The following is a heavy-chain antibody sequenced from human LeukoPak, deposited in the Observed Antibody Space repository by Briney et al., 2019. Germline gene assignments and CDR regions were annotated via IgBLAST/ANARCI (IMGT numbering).Heavy chain of an antibody. CDR3: ARANRYDLYFDY. V-gene: IGHV4-59*01. CDR2: FYYSGST. J-gene: IGHJ4*02. CDR1: GGSISSYY. Sequence: SETLSLTCTVSGGSISSYYWSWIRQPPGKGLEWIGYFYYSGSTNYNPSLKSRVTISVDTSKNQFSLKLSSVIAADTAVYYCARANRYDLYFDYWGQGTLVTVSS. D-gene: IGHD5-12*01.